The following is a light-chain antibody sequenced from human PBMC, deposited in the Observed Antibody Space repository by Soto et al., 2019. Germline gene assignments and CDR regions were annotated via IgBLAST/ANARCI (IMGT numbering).Light chain of an antibody. CDR2: DAS. CDR1: QSVSSY. CDR3: QQRSNSFT. J-gene: IGKJ3*01. V-gene: IGKV3-11*01. Sequence: EIVLTQSPATLSLSPGERATLSCRASQSVSSYLAWYQQKPGHAHRLLIYDASNRATGIPARFSGSGSGTDFTLTISSLEPEYFAVYYCQQRSNSFTFGPGTKVDIK.